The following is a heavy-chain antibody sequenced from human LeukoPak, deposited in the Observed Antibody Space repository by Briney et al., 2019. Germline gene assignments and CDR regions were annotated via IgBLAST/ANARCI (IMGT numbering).Heavy chain of an antibody. CDR2: MNPNSGNT. Sequence: ASVKVSCKASGYTFTSYDINWVRQATGQGLEWMGWMNPNSGNTGYAQKFQGRVTMTRNTSISTAYMELSSLRSEDTAVYYCARGLYGSGSYYLPWFDPWGQGTLVTVSS. V-gene: IGHV1-8*01. CDR1: GYTFTSYD. J-gene: IGHJ5*02. CDR3: ARGLYGSGSYYLPWFDP. D-gene: IGHD3-10*01.